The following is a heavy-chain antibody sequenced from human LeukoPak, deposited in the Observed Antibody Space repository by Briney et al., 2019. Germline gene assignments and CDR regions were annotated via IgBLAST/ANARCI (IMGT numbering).Heavy chain of an antibody. J-gene: IGHJ4*02. Sequence: PSETLSLTCTVSGGSISSYYWSWIRQPPGKGLEWIGYIYYIGSTNYNPSLRSRVTISVDTSKNQFSLKLSSVTAADTAVYYCARSIVGAADLDYWGQGTLVTVSS. V-gene: IGHV4-59*01. D-gene: IGHD1-26*01. CDR2: IYYIGST. CDR1: GGSISSYY. CDR3: ARSIVGAADLDY.